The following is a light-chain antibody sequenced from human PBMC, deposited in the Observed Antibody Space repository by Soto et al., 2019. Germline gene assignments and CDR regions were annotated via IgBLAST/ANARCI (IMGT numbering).Light chain of an antibody. CDR3: QQYNSYPWT. V-gene: IGKV1-5*03. CDR1: QSISSW. CDR2: KAS. J-gene: IGKJ1*01. Sequence: DIQMTQSPSTLSASVGDRVTITCRASQSISSWLAWYQQKPGKAPKLLIYKASSLESGVPSRFRGSGSGTEFTLTISSLQPDDFATYYCQQYNSYPWTFCQGTKVEIK.